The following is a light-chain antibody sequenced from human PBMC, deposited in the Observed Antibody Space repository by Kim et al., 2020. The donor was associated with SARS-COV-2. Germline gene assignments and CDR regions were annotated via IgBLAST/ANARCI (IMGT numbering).Light chain of an antibody. CDR1: SSNCGAGYD. CDR2: ADT. J-gene: IGLJ2*01. CDR3: QSYDNSLSAVV. Sequence: QRVTTTLTVGSSNCGAGYDVHWYQQFRGTAPKILTYADTIRPSGVPDRFSGSKSATSASLAITGLQVEDEADYYCQSYDNSLSAVVFGGGTQLTVL. V-gene: IGLV1-40*01.